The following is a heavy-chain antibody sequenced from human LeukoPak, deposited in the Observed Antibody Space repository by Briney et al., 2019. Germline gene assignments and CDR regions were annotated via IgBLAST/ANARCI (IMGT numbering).Heavy chain of an antibody. D-gene: IGHD3-22*01. CDR1: GGSFSGYY. Sequence: ETLSLTCAVYGGSFSGYYWSWIRQPPGKGLEWVANIKQDGSEKYYVDSVKGRFTISRDNAKNSLYLQMNSLRAEDTAVYYCASYNYYDSSGYYGRVYWGQGTLVTVSS. CDR3: ASYNYYDSSGYYGRVY. V-gene: IGHV3-7*01. J-gene: IGHJ4*02. CDR2: IKQDGSEK.